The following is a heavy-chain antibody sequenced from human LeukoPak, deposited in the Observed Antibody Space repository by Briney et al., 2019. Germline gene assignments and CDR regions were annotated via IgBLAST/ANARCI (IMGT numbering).Heavy chain of an antibody. CDR3: ARDAPPYDDFWSGSPLFDY. V-gene: IGHV3-23*01. D-gene: IGHD3-3*01. J-gene: IGHJ4*02. CDR1: GFTFNNYA. CDR2: ISHNGDGK. Sequence: PGGSLRLSCAAAGFTFNNYAMGWVRQAPGKGLEWVSSISHNGDGKYYADSVKGRFTISRDNSKNTLYLQMNNLRAEDTAMYYGARDAPPYDDFWSGSPLFDYWGQGTLVTVSS.